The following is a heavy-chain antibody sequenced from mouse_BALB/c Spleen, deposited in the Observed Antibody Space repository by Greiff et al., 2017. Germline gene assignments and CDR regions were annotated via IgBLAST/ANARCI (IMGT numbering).Heavy chain of an antibody. CDR2: IWSGGST. J-gene: IGHJ3*01. V-gene: IGHV2-2*02. CDR3: ARKTGEQLGRGFAY. Sequence: VQLQQSGPGLVQPSQSLSITCTVSGFSLTSYGVHWVRQSPGKGLEWLGVIWSGGSTDYNAAFISRLSISKDNSKSQVFFKMNSLQANDTAIYYCARKTGEQLGRGFAYWGQGTLVTVSA. D-gene: IGHD4-1*02. CDR1: GFSLTSYG.